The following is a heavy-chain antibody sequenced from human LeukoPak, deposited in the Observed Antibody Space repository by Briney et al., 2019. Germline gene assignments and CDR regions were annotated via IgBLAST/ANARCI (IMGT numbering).Heavy chain of an antibody. CDR3: ARVGIHRYYYYYMDV. Sequence: SETLSLTCAVYGGSFSGYYWSWIRQPPGKGLEWIGEINHSGSTNYNPSLKSRVTISVDTSKNQFSLKLSSVTAADTAVYYCARVGIHRYYYYYMDVWGKGTTVTISS. J-gene: IGHJ6*03. V-gene: IGHV4-34*01. D-gene: IGHD5-18*01. CDR2: INHSGST. CDR1: GGSFSGYY.